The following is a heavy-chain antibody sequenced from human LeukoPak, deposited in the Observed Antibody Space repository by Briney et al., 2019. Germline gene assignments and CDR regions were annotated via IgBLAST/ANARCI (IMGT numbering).Heavy chain of an antibody. CDR2: IYYSGST. CDR3: ARFRDYKEAFDI. Sequence: SETLSLTCTVSGGSISSSSYYWGWIRHPPGKGLEWIGSIYYSGSTYYNPSLKSRVTISVDTSKNQFSLKLNSVTAADTAVYYCARFRDYKEAFDIWGQGTMVTVSS. D-gene: IGHD3-10*01. CDR1: GGSISSSSYY. J-gene: IGHJ3*02. V-gene: IGHV4-39*07.